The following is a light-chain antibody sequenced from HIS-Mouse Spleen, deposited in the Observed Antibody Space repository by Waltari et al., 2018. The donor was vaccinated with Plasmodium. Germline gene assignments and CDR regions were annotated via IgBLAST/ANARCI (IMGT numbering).Light chain of an antibody. CDR3: QQYNNWSFT. V-gene: IGKV3-15*01. J-gene: IGKJ3*01. Sequence: EIVMTQSQATLSVSPGERATLSCRASQSVSSNLAWYQQKPGQAPRLLTYGASTRATGIPARFSGSGSGTEFTLTISSLQSEDFAVYYCQQYNNWSFTFGPGTKVDIK. CDR1: QSVSSN. CDR2: GAS.